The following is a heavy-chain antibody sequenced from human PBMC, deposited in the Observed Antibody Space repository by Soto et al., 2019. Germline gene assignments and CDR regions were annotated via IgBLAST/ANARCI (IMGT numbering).Heavy chain of an antibody. Sequence: EVQLVESGGGLVQPGGSLRLSCAASGFTFSSYWMQWVRQAPGKGLVWVSRINSDGSSTSYADSVKGRFTISRANAKNTVYLQMSRLRAADTAVYYCAMGGSLNWYFDLWGRGTLVTVYS. CDR2: INSDGSST. V-gene: IGHV3-74*01. CDR3: AMGGSLNWYFDL. J-gene: IGHJ2*01. CDR1: GFTFSSYW. D-gene: IGHD1-26*01.